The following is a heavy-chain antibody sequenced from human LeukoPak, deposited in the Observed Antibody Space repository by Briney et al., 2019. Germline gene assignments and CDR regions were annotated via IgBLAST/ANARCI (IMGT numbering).Heavy chain of an antibody. Sequence: PGGSLRLSCAASGFTFSSYAMSWVRQAPGKGLEWVSAISGSGGSTYYADSVKGRFTISRDNSKNTLYLQMNSLRAEDTAVYYFATHRLSYDILTGYRNYFDYWGQGTLVTVSS. CDR1: GFTFSSYA. V-gene: IGHV3-23*01. D-gene: IGHD3-9*01. CDR3: ATHRLSYDILTGYRNYFDY. J-gene: IGHJ4*02. CDR2: ISGSGGST.